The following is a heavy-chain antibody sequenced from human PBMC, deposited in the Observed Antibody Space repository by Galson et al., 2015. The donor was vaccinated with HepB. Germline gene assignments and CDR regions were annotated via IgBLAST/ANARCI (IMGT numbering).Heavy chain of an antibody. J-gene: IGHJ5*02. V-gene: IGHV1-8*01. CDR3: ASSSRSSGVVGFDP. Sequence: SVKVSCKASGHTFTCYDINWVRQATGEGLEWMGWMNHNSGNTGYAQKFQGRVTMTRNTSISKAYMELSSLRSEDTAVYYCASSSRSSGVVGFDPWDQGTLVTVSS. D-gene: IGHD1-26*01. CDR2: MNHNSGNT. CDR1: GHTFTCYD.